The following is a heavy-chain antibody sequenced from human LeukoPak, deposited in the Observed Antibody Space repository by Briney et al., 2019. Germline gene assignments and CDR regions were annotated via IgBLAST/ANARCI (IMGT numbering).Heavy chain of an antibody. J-gene: IGHJ3*02. Sequence: ASVKVSCKASGYTFTGYYMHWVRQAPGQGLEWMGWINPNSGSTNYAQKFQGRVTMTRDTSISTAYMELSRLRSDDTAVYYCWYYYDSSNAVVNAFDIWGQGTMVTVSS. D-gene: IGHD3-22*01. V-gene: IGHV1-2*02. CDR3: WYYYDSSNAVVNAFDI. CDR2: INPNSGST. CDR1: GYTFTGYY.